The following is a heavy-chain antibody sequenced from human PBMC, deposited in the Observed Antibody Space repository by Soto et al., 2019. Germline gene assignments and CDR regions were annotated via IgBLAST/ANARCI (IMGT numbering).Heavy chain of an antibody. Sequence: PSETLSLTCAVYGGSFSGYYWSWIRQPPGKGLEWIGEINHSGSTNYNPSLKSRVTISVDTSKNQFSLKLSSVTAADTAVYYCARGEMATIRIEYFDYWGQGTLVTVSS. D-gene: IGHD5-12*01. CDR3: ARGEMATIRIEYFDY. V-gene: IGHV4-34*01. CDR1: GGSFSGYY. J-gene: IGHJ4*02. CDR2: INHSGST.